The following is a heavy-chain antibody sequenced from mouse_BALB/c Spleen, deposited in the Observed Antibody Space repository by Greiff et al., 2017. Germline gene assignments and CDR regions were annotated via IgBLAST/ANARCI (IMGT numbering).Heavy chain of an antibody. J-gene: IGHJ1*01. Sequence: VQLQQSGPGLVQPSQSLSITCTVSGFSLTSYGVHWVRQSPGKGLEWLGVIWSGGSTDYNAAFISRLSISKDNSKSQVFFKVNSLQANDTAIYYCARWPSSDYYYGSSSYWYFDVWGAGTTVTVSS. CDR2: IWSGGST. D-gene: IGHD1-1*01. CDR3: ARWPSSDYYYGSSSYWYFDV. CDR1: GFSLTSYG. V-gene: IGHV2-2*02.